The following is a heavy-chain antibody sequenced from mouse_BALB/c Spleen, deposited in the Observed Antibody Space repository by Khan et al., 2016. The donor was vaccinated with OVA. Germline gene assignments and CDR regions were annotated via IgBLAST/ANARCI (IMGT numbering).Heavy chain of an antibody. D-gene: IGHD2-10*01. CDR3: TREGPYYGNYEAWFAY. V-gene: IGHV1-4*01. J-gene: IGHJ3*01. Sequence: QVQLQQSGAELARPGASVKMSCKASGYTFTSYTIHWVKQRPGQGLEWIGYINPSNDYTNYNQKFKDKATLTADKSSSTAYMQLSSLTSEDSAVYYCTREGPYYGNYEAWFAYWGQGTLVTVSA. CDR1: GYTFTSYT. CDR2: INPSNDYT.